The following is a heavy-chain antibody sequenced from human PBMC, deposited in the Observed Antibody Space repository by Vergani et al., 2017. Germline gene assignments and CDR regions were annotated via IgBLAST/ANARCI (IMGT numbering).Heavy chain of an antibody. CDR2: LTGGGGST. J-gene: IGHJ4*02. CDR3: VKDAVSYENFFDS. CDR1: GFTFSTYA. D-gene: IGHD1-26*01. V-gene: IGHV3-23*01. Sequence: EVQLLESGGSLKQPGGSVRLSCAASGFTFSTYAMHWVRQAPGKGLEWVSALTGGGGSTYYADSFKGRFINSRDNSRATLYLQMNSLRPEDTATYYCVKDAVSYENFFDSWGQGTLVTVSS.